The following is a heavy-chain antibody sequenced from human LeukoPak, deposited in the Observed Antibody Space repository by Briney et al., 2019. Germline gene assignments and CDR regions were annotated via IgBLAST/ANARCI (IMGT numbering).Heavy chain of an antibody. D-gene: IGHD2-15*01. J-gene: IGHJ3*02. CDR2: IYRTGST. V-gene: IGHV4-59*01. CDR1: GGSISNYY. CDR3: AVPAKMNGFDN. Sequence: PSETLSLTCTVSGGSISNYYWSWIRQPPGEGLQWIGYIYRTGSTNYNPSLKGRLTMSVDTSKNQFSMHLSSVTAADTAVYYCAVPAKMNGFDNWGQGTMVT.